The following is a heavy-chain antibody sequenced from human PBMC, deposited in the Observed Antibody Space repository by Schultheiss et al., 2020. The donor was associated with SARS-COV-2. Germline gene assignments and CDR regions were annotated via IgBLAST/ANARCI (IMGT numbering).Heavy chain of an antibody. CDR2: ISSSGSTI. V-gene: IGHV3-48*03. CDR1: GFTFSSYE. Sequence: GESLKISCAASGFTFSSYEMNWVRQAPGKGLEWVSYISSSGSTIYYADSVKGRFTISRDNAKNSLYLQMNSLRAEDTAVYYCASAWDYYDSSGYYRFDYWGQGTLVTVSS. CDR3: ASAWDYYDSSGYYRFDY. J-gene: IGHJ4*02. D-gene: IGHD3-22*01.